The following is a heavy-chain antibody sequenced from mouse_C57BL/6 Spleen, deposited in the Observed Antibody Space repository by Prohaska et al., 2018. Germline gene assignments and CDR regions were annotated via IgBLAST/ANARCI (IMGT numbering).Heavy chain of an antibody. D-gene: IGHD1-1*01. CDR3: TSYYYGSPWFAY. V-gene: IGHV14-4*01. CDR2: IDPENGDT. CDR1: GFNIKDDY. Sequence: EVQLQQSGAELVRPGASVKLYCTASGFNIKDDYMHWVKQRPEQGLEWIGWIDPENGDTEYASKFQGKATITADTSSNTAYLQLSSLTSEDTAVYYCTSYYYGSPWFAYWGQGTLVTVSA. J-gene: IGHJ3*01.